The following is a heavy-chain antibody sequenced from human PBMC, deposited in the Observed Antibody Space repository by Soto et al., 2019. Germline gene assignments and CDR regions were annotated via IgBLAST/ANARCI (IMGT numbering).Heavy chain of an antibody. V-gene: IGHV1-69*06. CDR3: ARGWETVGTTTPFAY. Sequence: SVKVSCKASGGTFSNYAINWVRHAPGQGLEWMGGIIPLFGTPNYAQKFQGRVTFTAHKSTSTAYMELRSLRSDDTAVYYCARGWETVGTTTPFAYWGQGTMVTVYS. CDR2: IIPLFGTP. D-gene: IGHD1-26*01. J-gene: IGHJ4*02. CDR1: GGTFSNYA.